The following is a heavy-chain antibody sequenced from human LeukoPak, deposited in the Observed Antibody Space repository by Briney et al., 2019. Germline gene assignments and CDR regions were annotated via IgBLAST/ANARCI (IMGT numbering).Heavy chain of an antibody. J-gene: IGHJ4*02. Sequence: SETLSLTCAVYGGSFSGYYWSWIRQSPGKGLEWIGEINHSGSTNYNPSLKSRVTISLDTSKNQFSLKLSSVTAADTAVYYCARGSRWELPLDYWGQGALVTVSS. D-gene: IGHD1-26*01. CDR1: GGSFSGYY. V-gene: IGHV4-34*01. CDR2: INHSGST. CDR3: ARGSRWELPLDY.